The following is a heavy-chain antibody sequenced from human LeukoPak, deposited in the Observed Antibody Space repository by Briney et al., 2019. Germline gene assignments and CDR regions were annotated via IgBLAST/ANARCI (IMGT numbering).Heavy chain of an antibody. J-gene: IGHJ4*02. V-gene: IGHV3-7*01. CDR3: AGVWLWWGSLPDY. Sequence: GGSLRLSCAASGFTFSSYWMSWVRQAPGKGLEWVANIKQDGSEKYYVDSVKGRFTISRDNAKNSLYLQMNSLRAEDTAVYYCAGVWLWWGSLPDYWGQGTLVTVSS. CDR1: GFTFSSYW. CDR2: IKQDGSEK. D-gene: IGHD3-16*01.